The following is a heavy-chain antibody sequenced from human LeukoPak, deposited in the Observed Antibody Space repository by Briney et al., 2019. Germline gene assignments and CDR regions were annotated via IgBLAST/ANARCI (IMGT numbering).Heavy chain of an antibody. J-gene: IGHJ4*02. CDR2: IKSKTDGGTT. V-gene: IGHV3-15*01. CDR3: TTDVDPVVDTAMVTPGY. D-gene: IGHD5-18*01. Sequence: GGSLRLSCAASGFTFSSYAMSWVRQAPGKGLEWVGRIKSKTDGGTTDYAAPVKGRFTISRDDSKNTLYLQMNSLKTEDTAVYYCTTDVDPVVDTAMVTPGYWGQGTLVIVSS. CDR1: GFTFSSYA.